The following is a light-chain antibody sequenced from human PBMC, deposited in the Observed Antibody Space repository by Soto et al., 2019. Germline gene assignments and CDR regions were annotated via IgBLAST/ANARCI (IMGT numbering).Light chain of an antibody. CDR2: AAS. CDR3: QQLNSYTPT. V-gene: IGKV1-9*01. CDR1: QGISSY. Sequence: DIRLTQSPSFLSASVGDRVTITCRASQGISSYLAWYQQKPGKAPKLLIYAASTLQSGVRSRFSGSGTGTEFSLTSSSLQPEDFATYYCQQLNSYTPTFGQGTRLEIK. J-gene: IGKJ5*01.